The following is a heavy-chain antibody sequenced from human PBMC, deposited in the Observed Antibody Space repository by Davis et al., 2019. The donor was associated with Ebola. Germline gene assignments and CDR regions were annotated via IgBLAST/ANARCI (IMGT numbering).Heavy chain of an antibody. J-gene: IGHJ4*02. D-gene: IGHD3-22*01. V-gene: IGHV1-69*13. Sequence: SVKVSCKASGGTFSSYAISWVRQAPGQGLDWMGGIIPVFGIPKYAQKFQGRVTITADDSTSTAYMELSSLSSEDTAVYYCARDRYSDGSGYFFEQSHWGQGTLVTVSS. CDR3: ARDRYSDGSGYFFEQSH. CDR2: IIPVFGIP. CDR1: GGTFSSYA.